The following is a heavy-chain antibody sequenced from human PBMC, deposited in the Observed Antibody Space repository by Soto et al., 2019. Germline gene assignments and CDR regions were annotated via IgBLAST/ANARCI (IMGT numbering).Heavy chain of an antibody. D-gene: IGHD3-10*01. V-gene: IGHV3-23*01. Sequence: GGSLRLSCAASGFTFSSYSMTWVRQAPGKGLEWVSAISGSGEITYYADSVKGRFTISRDNSRNTLYLQMNSLGGEDTAIYSCLRRGASGTIDYWGQGTLVTVSS. CDR1: GFTFSSYS. CDR3: LRRGASGTIDY. CDR2: ISGSGEIT. J-gene: IGHJ4*02.